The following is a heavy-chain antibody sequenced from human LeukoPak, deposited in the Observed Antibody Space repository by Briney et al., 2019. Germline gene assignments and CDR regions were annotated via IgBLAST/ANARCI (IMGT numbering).Heavy chain of an antibody. CDR3: ARQALRYFDWLLSLQPSFDY. Sequence: GASVKVSCKASGGTFSSYAISWVRQAPGQGLEWMGGIIPIFGTANYAQKFQGRVTITADESTSTAYMELSSLRSEDTAVYYCARQALRYFDWLLSLQPSFDYWGQGTLVTVSS. V-gene: IGHV1-69*13. CDR2: IIPIFGTA. CDR1: GGTFSSYA. D-gene: IGHD3-9*01. J-gene: IGHJ4*02.